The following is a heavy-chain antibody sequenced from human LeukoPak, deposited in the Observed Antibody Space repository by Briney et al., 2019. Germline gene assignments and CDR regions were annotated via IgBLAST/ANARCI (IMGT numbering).Heavy chain of an antibody. J-gene: IGHJ6*03. V-gene: IGHV4-61*02. CDR2: IYTSGST. CDR1: GGSISSGSDH. D-gene: IGHD5-12*01. CDR3: ARAIRSYYMDV. Sequence: SQTLSLTCTVSGGSISSGSDHWSSIRQPAAEGLEWIGRIYTSGSTNYNPSLKRRVTITVDTSKNQFSLKLSSVTAADTAVYYCARAIRSYYMDVWGKGTTVTVSS.